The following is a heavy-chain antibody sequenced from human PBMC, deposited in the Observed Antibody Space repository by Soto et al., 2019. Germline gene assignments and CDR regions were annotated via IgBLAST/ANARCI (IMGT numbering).Heavy chain of an antibody. V-gene: IGHV1-69*02. CDR3: ASRDEGGDHRFDY. D-gene: IGHD4-17*01. CDR1: GGTFSSYT. Sequence: QVQLVQSGAEVKKPGSSVKVSCKASGGTFSSYTISWVRQAPGQGLEWMGRIIPILGIANYAQKFQGRVTITADKSTSTAYMGLSSLRSEDTAVYYCASRDEGGDHRFDYWGQGTLVTVSS. CDR2: IIPILGIA. J-gene: IGHJ4*02.